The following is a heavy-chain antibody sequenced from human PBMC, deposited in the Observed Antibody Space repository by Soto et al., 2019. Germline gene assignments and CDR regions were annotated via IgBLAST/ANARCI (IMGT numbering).Heavy chain of an antibody. CDR3: ARVGGIYYFDY. V-gene: IGHV3-66*01. CDR2: LYSGDTT. J-gene: IGHJ4*02. D-gene: IGHD3-16*01. Sequence: GGSLRLSCAVSGFTVSSNHMSWVRQAPGKGLEWVSVLYSGDTTYYADSVKGRFTISRDNSKNTLYLQMNSLRAEDTAVYYCARVGGIYYFDYWGQGTLVTVSS. CDR1: GFTVSSNH.